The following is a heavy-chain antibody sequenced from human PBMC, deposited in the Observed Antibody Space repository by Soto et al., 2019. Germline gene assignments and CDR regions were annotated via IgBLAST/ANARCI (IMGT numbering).Heavy chain of an antibody. CDR1: GFTLSSYA. CDR3: AKVAMIVVVITTGAFDI. J-gene: IGHJ3*02. D-gene: IGHD3-22*01. Sequence: PGGSLRLSCAASGFTLSSYAMSWVRQAPGKGLEWVSAISGSGGSTYYADSVKGRFTISRDNSKNTLYLQMNSLRAEDTAVYYCAKVAMIVVVITTGAFDIWGQGTMVTVSS. V-gene: IGHV3-23*01. CDR2: ISGSGGST.